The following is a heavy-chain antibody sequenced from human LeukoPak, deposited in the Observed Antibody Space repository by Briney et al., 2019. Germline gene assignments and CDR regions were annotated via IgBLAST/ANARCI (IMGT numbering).Heavy chain of an antibody. D-gene: IGHD6-13*01. CDR2: ISGSGGST. CDR3: AKDSSWYSSSWLFDY. J-gene: IGHJ4*02. Sequence: GGSLRLSCAASGFTFSSYGMSWVRQAPGKGLEWVSAISGSGGSTYYADSVKGRFTISRDNSKNTLYLQMNSLRAEDTAVYYCAKDSSWYSSSWLFDYWGQGTLVTVSS. V-gene: IGHV3-23*01. CDR1: GFTFSSYG.